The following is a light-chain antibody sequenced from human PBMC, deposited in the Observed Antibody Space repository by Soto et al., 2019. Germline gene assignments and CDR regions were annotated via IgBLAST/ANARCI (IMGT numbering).Light chain of an antibody. V-gene: IGKV3-11*01. J-gene: IGKJ4*01. CDR3: QQFSSYPLT. Sequence: EIVLTQSPATVSLSPGERATLSCRASQSISTYLAWYQQKPGQAPRLLIYDASYRAAGIPARFSGSGSGTDFTLTISGLEPEDVAVYYGQQFSSYPLTFGGGTKVDIK. CDR2: DAS. CDR1: QSISTY.